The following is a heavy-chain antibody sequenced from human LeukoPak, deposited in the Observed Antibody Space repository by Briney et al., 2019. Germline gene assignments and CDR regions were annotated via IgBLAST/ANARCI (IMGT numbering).Heavy chain of an antibody. V-gene: IGHV4-59*01. CDR3: ARGGQYYYDSSGYYHPLYYFDY. CDR2: IYYSGST. J-gene: IGHJ4*02. D-gene: IGHD3-22*01. Sequence: SETLSLTCTVSGGSISSYYWSWIRQPPGKGLEWIGYIYYSGSTNYNPSLKSRVTISVDTSKNQFSLKLSSVTAADTAVYYCARGGQYYYDSSGYYHPLYYFDYWGQGTLVTVSS. CDR1: GGSISSYY.